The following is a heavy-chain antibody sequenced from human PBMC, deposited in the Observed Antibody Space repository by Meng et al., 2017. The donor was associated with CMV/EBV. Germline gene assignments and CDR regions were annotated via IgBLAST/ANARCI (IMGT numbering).Heavy chain of an antibody. CDR2: INYSRST. D-gene: IGHD1-26*01. Sequence: VHRQPGGGRALRTLGKRSLTCVVDGGSLSGYYWSWIRQPPGKGLEWIGEINYSRSTNYHQSLKSRVTISVHTSKNQFSLNLRSVSADDTALYYCARGGGGEWELLHYFDYRGQGTLVTVSS. J-gene: IGHJ4*02. V-gene: IGHV4-34*01. CDR1: GGSLSGYY. CDR3: ARGGGGEWELLHYFDY.